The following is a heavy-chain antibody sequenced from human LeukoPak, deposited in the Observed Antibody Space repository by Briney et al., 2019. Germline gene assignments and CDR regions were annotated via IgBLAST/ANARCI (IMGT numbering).Heavy chain of an antibody. V-gene: IGHV3-30*18. D-gene: IGHD3-10*01. Sequence: GRSLRLSCAPSGLTFCRYGMHWVRQAPGKGLEWVAVISYDGSNKYYADSVKARFTISRDNSKNTLYPQMNSLRAEHTAVYYCAKVLWMDSPPHHPLDYWGQGTRVPVSS. J-gene: IGHJ4*02. CDR1: GLTFCRYG. CDR3: AKVLWMDSPPHHPLDY. CDR2: ISYDGSNK.